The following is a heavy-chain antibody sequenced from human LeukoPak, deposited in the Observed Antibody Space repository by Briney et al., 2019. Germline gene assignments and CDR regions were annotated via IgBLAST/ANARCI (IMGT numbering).Heavy chain of an antibody. J-gene: IGHJ4*02. CDR1: GGSFSGYY. D-gene: IGHD6-13*01. V-gene: IGHV4-34*01. Sequence: SETLSLTCAVYGGSFSGYYWSWIRQPPGKGLEWIGEINHSGSTNYNPSLKSRVTISVDTSKNQFSLKLSSVTAADTAVYYCASLAAAGREYYFDYWGQGTLVTVSS. CDR2: INHSGST. CDR3: ASLAAAGREYYFDY.